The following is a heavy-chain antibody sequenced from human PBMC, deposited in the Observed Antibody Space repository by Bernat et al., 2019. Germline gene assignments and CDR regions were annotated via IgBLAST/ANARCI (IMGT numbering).Heavy chain of an antibody. V-gene: IGHV3-66*01. CDR2: IYSGGST. CDR1: GFTVSSNY. J-gene: IGHJ6*03. CDR3: ARGHRAPPYYYYRDV. D-gene: IGHD1-26*01. Sequence: EVQLVESGGGLVQPGGSLRLSCAASGFTVSSNYMSWVRQAPGKGLEWVSVIYSGGSTYYADSVKGRFTISRDNSKNTRYLQMNSLRAEDTAVYYCARGHRAPPYYYYRDVWGKGTTVTVSS.